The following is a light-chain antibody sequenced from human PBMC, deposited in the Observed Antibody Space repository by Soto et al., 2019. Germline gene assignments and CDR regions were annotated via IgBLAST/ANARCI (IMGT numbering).Light chain of an antibody. J-gene: IGLJ1*01. Sequence: QSALTQPASVSGSPGQSITISCTGTSSDVGGYNYVSWYQQHPGKAPKLMIYEVSNGPSGVSNRFSGSKSGNTAALTISGLQAEDEADYYCSSYTSSSTNVFGTGTKLTVL. CDR2: EVS. CDR1: SSDVGGYNY. CDR3: SSYTSSSTNV. V-gene: IGLV2-14*01.